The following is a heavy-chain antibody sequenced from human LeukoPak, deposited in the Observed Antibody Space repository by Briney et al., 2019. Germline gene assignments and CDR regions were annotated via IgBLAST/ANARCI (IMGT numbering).Heavy chain of an antibody. CDR2: ISAYNGNT. D-gene: IGHD6-19*01. J-gene: IGHJ4*02. CDR3: ARGLYSSGWLLPGY. Sequence: ASVKVSCKASGYTFTSYAMNWVRQAPGQGLEWMGWISAYNGNTNYAQKLQGRVTMTTDTSTSTAYMELRSLRSDDTAVYYCARGLYSSGWLLPGYWGQGTLVTVSS. CDR1: GYTFTSYA. V-gene: IGHV1-18*01.